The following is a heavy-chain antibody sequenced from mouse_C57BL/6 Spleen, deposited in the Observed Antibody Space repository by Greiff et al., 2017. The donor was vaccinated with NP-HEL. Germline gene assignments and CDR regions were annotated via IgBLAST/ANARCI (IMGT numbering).Heavy chain of an antibody. J-gene: IGHJ1*03. CDR2: IDPSDSET. CDR1: GYTFTSYW. D-gene: IGHD3-3*01. CDR3: ARGPARGRYFDV. Sequence: VQLQQPGAELVRPGSSVKLSCKASGYTFTSYWMHWVKQRPIQGLEWIGNIDPSDSETHYNQKFKDKATLTVDKSSSTAYMQLSSLTSEDSAVYDCARGPARGRYFDVWGTGTTVTVSS. V-gene: IGHV1-52*01.